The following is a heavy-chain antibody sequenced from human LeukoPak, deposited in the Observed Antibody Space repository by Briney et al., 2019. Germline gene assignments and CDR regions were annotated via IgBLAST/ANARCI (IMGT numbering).Heavy chain of an antibody. V-gene: IGHV3-21*04. CDR1: GFTFSSYS. CDR2: ISSSSSYI. Sequence: GGSLRLSCAASGFTFSSYSMNWVRQAPGKGLEWASSISSSSSYIYYADSVRGRFTISRDSSKNTLYLQMNSLRAEDAAVYYCAKAPVTSCRGAYCYPFDYWGQGTLVTVSS. CDR3: AKAPVTSCRGAYCYPFDY. D-gene: IGHD2-21*01. J-gene: IGHJ4*02.